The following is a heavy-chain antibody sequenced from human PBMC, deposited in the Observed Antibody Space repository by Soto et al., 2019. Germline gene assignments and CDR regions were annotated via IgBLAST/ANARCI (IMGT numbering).Heavy chain of an antibody. CDR3: TRHSEGVQLWSGHY. D-gene: IGHD5-18*01. CDR2: IRSKANSYAT. V-gene: IGHV3-73*01. CDR1: GFTFSGSA. J-gene: IGHJ4*02. Sequence: EVQLVESGGGLVQPGGSLKLSCAASGFTFSGSAMHWVRQASGKGLEWVGRIRSKANSYATAYAASVKGRFTISRDDSKNTAYLQMNSLKTEDTAVYYCTRHSEGVQLWSGHYWGQGTLVTVSS.